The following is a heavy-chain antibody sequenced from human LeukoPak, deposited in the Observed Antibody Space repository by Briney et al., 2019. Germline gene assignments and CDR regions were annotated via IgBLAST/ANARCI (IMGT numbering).Heavy chain of an antibody. Sequence: PSETLSLTCTVSGGSISSSSSYYWGWIRQPPGKGLEWIGSIYYTGDTYYNSSLKSRVTISVDTSKNQFSLKLSSVTAADTAVYYCARDVIGTFDYWGQGTLVTVSS. J-gene: IGHJ4*02. V-gene: IGHV4-39*07. D-gene: IGHD1-7*01. CDR2: IYYTGDT. CDR1: GGSISSSSSYY. CDR3: ARDVIGTFDY.